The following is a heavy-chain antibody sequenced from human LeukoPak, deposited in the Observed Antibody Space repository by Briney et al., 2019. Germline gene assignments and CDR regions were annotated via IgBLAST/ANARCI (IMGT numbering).Heavy chain of an antibody. CDR2: INHSGST. CDR3: ARETTAAIVVVLAATYNWFDP. V-gene: IGHV4-34*01. J-gene: IGHJ5*02. CDR1: GGSFSGYY. Sequence: SETLSLTCAVYGGSFSGYYWSWIRQPPGKGLEWIGEINHSGSTNYNPSLKSRVTISVDTSKNQFSLKLSSVTAADTAVYYCARETTAAIVVVLAATYNWFDPWGQGTLVTVSS. D-gene: IGHD2-15*01.